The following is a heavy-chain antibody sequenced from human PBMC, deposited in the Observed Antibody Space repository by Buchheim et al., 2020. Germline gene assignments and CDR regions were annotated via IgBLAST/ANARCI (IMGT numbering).Heavy chain of an antibody. D-gene: IGHD6-19*01. CDR1: GFTFSSYE. CDR3: VRNRHSSGWYDKMASAVY. V-gene: IGHV3-48*03. J-gene: IGHJ4*02. CDR2: ISTIGSTI. Sequence: EVQLVESGGGLVQPGGSLRLSCAASGFTFSSYEXMWVRQAPGKGLEWVSYISTIGSTIYYEDSVKGRFTXSRDNAKNSLFLQMNSLRAEDTAVYYCVRNRHSSGWYDKMASAVYWGQGTL.